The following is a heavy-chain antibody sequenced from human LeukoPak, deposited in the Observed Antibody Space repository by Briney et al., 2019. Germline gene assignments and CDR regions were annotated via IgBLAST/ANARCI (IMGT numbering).Heavy chain of an antibody. D-gene: IGHD3-3*01. J-gene: IGHJ1*01. CDR2: FYYSGST. CDR3: ARHFGPLNAEYFQH. CDR1: GDSFSSSIYY. Sequence: PSETLSLTCTVSGDSFSSSIYYWGWIRQPPGKGLEWIGSFYYSGSTYSNPSLKSRVTISVDTSKKQFSLNLSSVTAADTAVYYCARHFGPLNAEYFQHWGQGTLVTVSS. V-gene: IGHV4-39*01.